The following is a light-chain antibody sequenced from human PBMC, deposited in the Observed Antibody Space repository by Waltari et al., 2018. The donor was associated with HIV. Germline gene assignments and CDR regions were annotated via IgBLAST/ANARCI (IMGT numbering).Light chain of an antibody. V-gene: IGLV2-8*01. CDR2: KVT. J-gene: IGLJ1*01. CDR1: SSDVGGYTH. CDR3: NSYAGSNDYV. Sequence: SALTQPPSASGSPGQSVTISCTGTSSDVGGYTHVSGYQQHPGKAPKLMIYKVTKRPSGVPDRFSGSKSGNTASLTVSGLQAEDEADYYCNSYAGSNDYVFGTGTEVTVL.